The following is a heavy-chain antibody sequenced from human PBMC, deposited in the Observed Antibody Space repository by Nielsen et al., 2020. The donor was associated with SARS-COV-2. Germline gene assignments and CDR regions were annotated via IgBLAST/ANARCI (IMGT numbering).Heavy chain of an antibody. CDR3: VREGDGYHSYYYGLDV. J-gene: IGHJ6*02. V-gene: IGHV3-30*03. D-gene: IGHD5-24*01. CDR1: GFTFSTYG. Sequence: GESLKISCAASGFTFSTYGIHWVRQAPGKGLEWLALISYDGNNKYYADSVKGRFTISRDNGGNTLYLQVNSLRAEDTAVYYCVREGDGYHSYYYGLDVWGRGTTVTVSS. CDR2: ISYDGNNK.